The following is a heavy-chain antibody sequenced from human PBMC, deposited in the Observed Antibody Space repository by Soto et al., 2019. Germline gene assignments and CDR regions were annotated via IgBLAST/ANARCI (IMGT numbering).Heavy chain of an antibody. CDR2: IIPIFGTA. CDR3: ARTQVVVPAAARYYYYYGMDV. V-gene: IGHV1-69*01. J-gene: IGHJ6*02. Sequence: QVQLVQSGAEVKKPGSSVKVSYKASGGTFSSYAISWVRQAPGQGLEWMGGIIPIFGTANYAQKFQGRVTITADESTSTAYMELSSLRSEDTAVYYCARTQVVVPAAARYYYYYGMDVWGQGTTVTVSS. CDR1: GGTFSSYA. D-gene: IGHD2-2*01.